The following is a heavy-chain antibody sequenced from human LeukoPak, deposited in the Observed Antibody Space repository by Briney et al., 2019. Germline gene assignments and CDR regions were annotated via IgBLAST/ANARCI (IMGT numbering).Heavy chain of an antibody. D-gene: IGHD2-21*02. V-gene: IGHV3-23*01. CDR1: GFTFSNYA. J-gene: IGHJ4*02. Sequence: RPGGSLRLSCAVSGFTFSNYAMNWVRQAPGKGLEWVSVISGSGDKSYYADSVKGRFTVSRDNFKNTLYAQMKSLRAEDTAVYYCAKDFVVVPGNVNYFDSWGQGTLVTVSS. CDR2: ISGSGDKS. CDR3: AKDFVVVPGNVNYFDS.